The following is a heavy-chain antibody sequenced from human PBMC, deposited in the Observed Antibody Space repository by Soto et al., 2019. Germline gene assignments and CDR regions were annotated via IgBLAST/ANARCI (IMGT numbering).Heavy chain of an antibody. CDR2: ISPTGEQR. D-gene: IGHD3-10*01. J-gene: IGHJ6*02. V-gene: IGHV3-23*01. CDR3: AKRYGSGSYPDFNSYYGMDI. CDR1: RFTFRNYG. Sequence: PGGSLRLSCAASRFTFRNYGMSWVRQGPGKGLEWASGISPTGEQRFYVDSVKGRFFISRDNSQNTLSREMSNLRADDTAVYYCAKRYGSGSYPDFNSYYGMDIWGQGTSVTVSS.